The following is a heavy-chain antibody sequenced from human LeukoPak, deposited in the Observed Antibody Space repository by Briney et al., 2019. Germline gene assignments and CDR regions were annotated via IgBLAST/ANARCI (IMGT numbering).Heavy chain of an antibody. CDR1: GFTFSSYG. CDR3: ANENYYDSSGFPDH. CDR2: ISYDGGNK. D-gene: IGHD3-22*01. J-gene: IGHJ4*02. V-gene: IGHV3-30*18. Sequence: GGSLRLSCAASGFTFSSYGMHWVRQAPGKGLEWVAVISYDGGNKYYADSVKGRFTISRDNSKDTLYLQVNSLRAEDTAVYYCANENYYDSSGFPDHWGQGTLVTVSS.